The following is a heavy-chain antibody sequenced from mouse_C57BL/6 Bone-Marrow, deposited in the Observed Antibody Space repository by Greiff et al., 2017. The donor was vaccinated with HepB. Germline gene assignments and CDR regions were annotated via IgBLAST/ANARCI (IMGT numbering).Heavy chain of an antibody. J-gene: IGHJ3*01. V-gene: IGHV1-64*01. D-gene: IGHD2-4*01. CDR3: ARRRLRSLAY. CDR1: GYTFTSYW. CDR2: IHPNSGST. Sequence: QVQLKQPGAELVKPVASVKLSCKASGYTFTSYWMHWVKQRPGQGLEWIGMIHPNSGSTNYNEKFKSKATLTVDKSSSTTYMQLSSLTSEDSAVYYCARRRLRSLAYWGQGTLVTVSA.